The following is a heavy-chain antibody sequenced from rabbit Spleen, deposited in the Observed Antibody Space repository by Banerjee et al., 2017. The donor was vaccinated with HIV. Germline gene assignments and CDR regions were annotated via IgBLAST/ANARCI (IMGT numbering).Heavy chain of an antibody. CDR2: IDPIFGTT. Sequence: QEQLVESGGGLVQPGGSLKLSCKASGFDFSTYGVSWVRQGPGKGLEWIGYIDPIFGTTNYATWVNGRFTFSKTSSTTVTLQMTSLTAADTATYFCARDLDGVIGWNFGWWGQGTLVTVS. V-gene: IGHV1S39*01. D-gene: IGHD4-1*01. CDR1: GFDFSTYG. J-gene: IGHJ3*01. CDR3: ARDLDGVIGWNFGW.